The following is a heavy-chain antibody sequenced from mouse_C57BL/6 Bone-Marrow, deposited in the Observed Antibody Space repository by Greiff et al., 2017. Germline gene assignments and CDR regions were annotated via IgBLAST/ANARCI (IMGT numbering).Heavy chain of an antibody. V-gene: IGHV1-66*01. CDR1: GYSFTSYY. J-gene: IGHJ1*03. Sequence: QVQLQQSGPELVKPGASVKISCKASGYSFTSYYIHWVKQRPGQGLEWIGWIYPGSGNTKYNEKFKGKATLPAETSSSTAYMQLSSLTSDDSAVYYCAREDYYGSFWYFDVWGTGTTVTVSS. CDR3: AREDYYGSFWYFDV. D-gene: IGHD1-1*01. CDR2: IYPGSGNT.